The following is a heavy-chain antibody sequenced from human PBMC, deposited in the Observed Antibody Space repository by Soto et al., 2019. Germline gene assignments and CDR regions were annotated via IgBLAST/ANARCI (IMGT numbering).Heavy chain of an antibody. D-gene: IGHD1-26*01. CDR3: AKGLLAIVGTTLPRDAFNI. CDR2: ISHDGSYK. V-gene: IGHV3-30*18. Sequence: GGSLRLSCAASGFSFTTYVMHWLRQAPGKGLEWVAVISHDGSYKYCGDAVKGRFTISRDTSKNAVYLEMNSLRPEDTAVYYCAKGLLAIVGTTLPRDAFNIWGQGXMVTV. CDR1: GFSFTTYV. J-gene: IGHJ3*02.